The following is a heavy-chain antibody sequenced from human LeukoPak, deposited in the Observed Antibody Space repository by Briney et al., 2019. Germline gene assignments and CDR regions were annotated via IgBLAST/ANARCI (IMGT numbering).Heavy chain of an antibody. V-gene: IGHV1-8*01. CDR1: GYTFISYD. J-gene: IGHJ6*03. D-gene: IGHD1-7*01. Sequence: GASVKVSCKASGYTFISYDINWVRQATGQGLEWMGWMNPNSGNTGYARKFQGRVTMTRNTSISTAYMELSSLRSEDTAVYYCARETDITGTTGYLYYYYYYMDVWGKGTTVTVSS. CDR2: MNPNSGNT. CDR3: ARETDITGTTGYLYYYYYYMDV.